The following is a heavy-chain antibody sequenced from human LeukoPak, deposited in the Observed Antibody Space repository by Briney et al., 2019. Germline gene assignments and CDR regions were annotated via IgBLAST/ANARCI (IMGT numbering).Heavy chain of an antibody. Sequence: GASVKVSVKCSGYTFTTYYIHWVRQPPGQGLEWMGIINPSGGSTRYAQKFQGRVTMTRDTSTRTVYMELSSLRSEDTAVYYCARVGSGWSEYFEHWGQGTLVTVSS. CDR3: ARVGSGWSEYFEH. V-gene: IGHV1-46*01. D-gene: IGHD6-19*01. CDR2: INPSGGST. CDR1: GYTFTTYY. J-gene: IGHJ1*01.